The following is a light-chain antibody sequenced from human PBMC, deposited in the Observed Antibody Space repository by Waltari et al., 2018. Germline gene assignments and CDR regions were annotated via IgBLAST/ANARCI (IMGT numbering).Light chain of an antibody. CDR1: TGDGTSGHY. Sequence: QAVVTQEPSLTVPPGGTVTLTCGSSTGDGTSGHYPHWFQQEPGQAPRSLIYDTSTRHPWTPARFSGSRLGGKAALTLSGAQPEDEAEYYCLLVCGGPWMFGGGTKLTVL. CDR2: DTS. J-gene: IGLJ3*02. CDR3: LLVCGGPWM. V-gene: IGLV7-46*01.